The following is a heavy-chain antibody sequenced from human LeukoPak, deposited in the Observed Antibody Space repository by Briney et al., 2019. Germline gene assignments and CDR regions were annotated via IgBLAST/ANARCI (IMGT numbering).Heavy chain of an antibody. D-gene: IGHD2-21*02. CDR3: ARSSCGGDCYLGFDY. J-gene: IGHJ4*02. V-gene: IGHV3-7*01. Sequence: PGGSLRLSCAASGFTFSNYYMSWVRQAPGKGLEGVANIKHDGSEKYYVDSVKGRFTISRDNADNSLYLQMSSLRAEDTAVYYCARSSCGGDCYLGFDYWGQGTLVTVSS. CDR1: GFTFSNYY. CDR2: IKHDGSEK.